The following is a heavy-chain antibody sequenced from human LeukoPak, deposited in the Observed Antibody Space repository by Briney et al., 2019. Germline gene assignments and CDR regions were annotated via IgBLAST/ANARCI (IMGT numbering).Heavy chain of an antibody. D-gene: IGHD3-3*01. CDR2: IRYDGSNK. J-gene: IGHJ3*02. CDR3: AKDLSYYDFWSGPDAFDI. Sequence: PGGSLRLSCAASGFTFSSYGMHWVRQAPGKGLEWVAFIRYDGSNKYYADSVKGRFTISRDNSKNTLYLQMNSLRAEDTAVYYCAKDLSYYDFWSGPDAFDIWGQGTMVTVSS. V-gene: IGHV3-30*02. CDR1: GFTFSSYG.